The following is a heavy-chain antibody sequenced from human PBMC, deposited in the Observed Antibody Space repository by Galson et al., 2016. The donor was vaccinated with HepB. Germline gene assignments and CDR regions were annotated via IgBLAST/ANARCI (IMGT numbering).Heavy chain of an antibody. V-gene: IGHV3-74*01. CDR3: ARGLYYYGSGSYYIRNNWFDP. D-gene: IGHD3-10*01. CDR1: GFSFSDYW. CDR2: IYSDGSST. Sequence: SLRLSCAASGFSFSDYWMHWVRQAPGKGLVWVSRIYSDGSSTAYADSVKGQFTTSRDNAKNTLYLQMNGLRAEDTAVYYCARGLYYYGSGSYYIRNNWFDPWGQGTLVTVSS. J-gene: IGHJ5*02.